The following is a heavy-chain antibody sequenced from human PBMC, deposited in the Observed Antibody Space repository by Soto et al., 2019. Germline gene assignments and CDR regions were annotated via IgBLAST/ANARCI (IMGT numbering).Heavy chain of an antibody. D-gene: IGHD2-8*02. V-gene: IGHV4-34*01. CDR2: INHSGSS. CDR1: GGSFSGYD. J-gene: IGHJ4*02. Sequence: QVQLQQWGAGLLKPSETLSLTCAVYGGSFSGYDWTWIRQPPGTGLEWIGEINHSGSSNYNPSLKRRVTISVDTSKNQFSLKLTSVTAADTAVYYCARDQITGLFDYWGQGTLVTVSS. CDR3: ARDQITGLFDY.